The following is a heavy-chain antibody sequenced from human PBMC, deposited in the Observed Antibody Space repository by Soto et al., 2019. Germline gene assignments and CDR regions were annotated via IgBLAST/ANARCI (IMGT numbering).Heavy chain of an antibody. CDR3: AKSLETFYYGRDV. J-gene: IGHJ6*02. V-gene: IGHV3-23*01. CDR1: GFTFSSYT. D-gene: IGHD3-16*01. CDR2: IRGSGSGT. Sequence: EVQLLESGGGLVQPGGSLRLSCGASGFTFSSYTMTWVRQAPGRGLGWVSIIRGSGSGTYYAASVRGRFSISRDNSKDTLYLPMNSLRAEDTAVYYCAKSLETFYYGRDVWGQGTTVTVSS.